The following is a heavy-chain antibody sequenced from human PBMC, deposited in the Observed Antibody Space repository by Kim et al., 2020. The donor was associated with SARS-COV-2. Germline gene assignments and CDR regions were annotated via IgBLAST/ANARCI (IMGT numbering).Heavy chain of an antibody. D-gene: IGHD3-22*01. J-gene: IGHJ3*02. CDR2: IYYSGST. CDR3: ARVMIGLYFAFDI. Sequence: SETLSLTCTVSGGYISSYYWSWIRQPPGKGLEWIGYIYYSGSTNYNPSLKSRVTISVDTSKNQFSLKLSSVTAADTAVYYCARVMIGLYFAFDIWGQGTMVTVSS. V-gene: IGHV4-59*01. CDR1: GGYISSYY.